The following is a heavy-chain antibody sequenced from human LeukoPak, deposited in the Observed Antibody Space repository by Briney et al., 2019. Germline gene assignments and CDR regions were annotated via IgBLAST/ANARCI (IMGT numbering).Heavy chain of an antibody. CDR1: GFTFSSYG. Sequence: GGSLRLSCAASGFTFSSYGMHWVRQAPGKGLEWVAVISYDGSNKYYADSVKGRFTTSRDNSKNTLYLQMNSLRAEDTAVYYCAKLNYDSSGYYYWVDAFDIWGQGTMVTVSS. D-gene: IGHD3-22*01. CDR2: ISYDGSNK. J-gene: IGHJ3*02. CDR3: AKLNYDSSGYYYWVDAFDI. V-gene: IGHV3-30*18.